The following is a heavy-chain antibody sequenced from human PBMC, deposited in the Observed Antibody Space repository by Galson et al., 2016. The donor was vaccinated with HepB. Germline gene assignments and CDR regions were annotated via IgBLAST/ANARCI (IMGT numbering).Heavy chain of an antibody. CDR1: GFKLSHYS. CDR3: AKDGSYSGSLHGYIDY. Sequence: SVRLSCAASGFKLSHYSMHWARQGPSKGLEWVAAISWDGTNLSYADSVKGRFTISRDNADNSLSLQMNSLSGDDTASYYCAKDGSYSGSLHGYIDYWGQGTLVTVSS. V-gene: IGHV3-9*01. D-gene: IGHD1-26*01. CDR2: ISWDGTNL. J-gene: IGHJ4*02.